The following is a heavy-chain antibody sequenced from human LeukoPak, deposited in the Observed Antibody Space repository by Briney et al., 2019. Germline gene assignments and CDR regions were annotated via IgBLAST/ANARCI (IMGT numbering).Heavy chain of an antibody. J-gene: IGHJ4*02. CDR1: GGSISSYY. CDR3: ASSYYDILTGYYTFFDY. V-gene: IGHV4-4*07. CDR2: IYTSGST. Sequence: SEALSLTCTVSGGSISSYYWSWIRQPAGKGLEWIGRIYTSGSTNYNPSLKSRVTMSVDTSKNQFSLKLSSVTAADTAVYYCASSYYDILTGYYTFFDYWGQGTLVTVSS. D-gene: IGHD3-9*01.